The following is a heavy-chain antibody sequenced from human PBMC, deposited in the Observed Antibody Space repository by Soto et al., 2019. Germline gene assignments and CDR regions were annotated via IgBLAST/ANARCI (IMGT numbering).Heavy chain of an antibody. Sequence: GGSLRLSCAASGFTFSSYGMHWVRQAPGKGLEWVAVISYDGSNKYYADSVKGRFTISRDNSKNTLYLQMNSLRAEDTAVYYCANFGRSSSSTTDAFDIWGQGTMVTVSS. CDR3: ANFGRSSSSTTDAFDI. J-gene: IGHJ3*02. CDR1: GFTFSSYG. D-gene: IGHD6-6*01. V-gene: IGHV3-30*18. CDR2: ISYDGSNK.